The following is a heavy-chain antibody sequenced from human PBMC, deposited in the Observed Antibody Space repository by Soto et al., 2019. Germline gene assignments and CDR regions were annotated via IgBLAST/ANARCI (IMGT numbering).Heavy chain of an antibody. Sequence: EVQLVESGGGLVQPGGSLRLSCAASGFTFSSYEMNWVRQAPGKGLEWVSYISSSGSTIYYADSVKGRFTISRDNVKNSLYLQMNSLRAEDTAVYYCARGGEQQPQQGMDVWGQGTTVTVSS. CDR2: ISSSGSTI. CDR1: GFTFSSYE. V-gene: IGHV3-48*03. J-gene: IGHJ6*02. D-gene: IGHD6-13*01. CDR3: ARGGEQQPQQGMDV.